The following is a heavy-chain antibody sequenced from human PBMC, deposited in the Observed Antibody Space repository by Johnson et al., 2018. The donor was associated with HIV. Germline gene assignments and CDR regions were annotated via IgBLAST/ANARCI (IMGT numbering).Heavy chain of an antibody. CDR1: GFTFSSYA. V-gene: IGHV3-30-3*01. J-gene: IGHJ3*02. D-gene: IGHD2-15*01. Sequence: HVQLVESGGGVVQPGRSLRLSCAASGFTFSSYAMHWVRQAPGKGLEWVAVISYDGSNKYYADSVKGRFTISRDNSKNTLYLQMNSLRAEDTALYYCARAPGGSPRAAFDIWGQGTMVTVSS. CDR3: ARAPGGSPRAAFDI. CDR2: ISYDGSNK.